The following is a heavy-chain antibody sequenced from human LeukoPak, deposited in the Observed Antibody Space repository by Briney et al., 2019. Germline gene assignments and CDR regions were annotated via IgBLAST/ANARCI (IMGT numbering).Heavy chain of an antibody. V-gene: IGHV4-61*02. Sequence: SETLSLTCTVSGGSISSGSYYWSWIRQPAGKGLEWSGRISTSGSTNYNPSLKSRVTISVDTCKNQFSLKLSSVTAADTAVYYCARGAYGAYAVKNWFEPWGQGTLVTVSS. CDR1: GGSISSGSYY. CDR2: ISTSGST. D-gene: IGHD4-17*01. CDR3: ARGAYGAYAVKNWFEP. J-gene: IGHJ5*02.